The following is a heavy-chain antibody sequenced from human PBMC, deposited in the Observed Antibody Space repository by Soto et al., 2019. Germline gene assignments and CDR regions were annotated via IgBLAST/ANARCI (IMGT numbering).Heavy chain of an antibody. V-gene: IGHV1-3*01. Sequence: QAQLVQSGAEMKKPGASVKVSCKATGYPFSAYTMNWVRQAPGQSLEWMGWINAGSGNTKYSQNLQVRVSITRDTSASTVYMELTGLTSEDTAVYYCARDTETLGPRANDALDIWGQGTKVTVSS. CDR1: GYPFSAYT. D-gene: IGHD3-3*02. J-gene: IGHJ3*02. CDR3: ARDTETLGPRANDALDI. CDR2: INAGSGNT.